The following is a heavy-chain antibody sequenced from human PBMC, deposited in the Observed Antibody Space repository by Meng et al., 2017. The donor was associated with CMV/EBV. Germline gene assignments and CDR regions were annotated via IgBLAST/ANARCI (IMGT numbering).Heavy chain of an antibody. CDR3: AKDSGGEGDMDV. CDR2: IRYDGSEK. J-gene: IGHJ6*02. CDR1: GFTFTNYG. Sequence: GESLKISCAASGFTFTNYGMHWVRQAPDKGLEWVAFIRYDGSEKYYGDSVEGRLTIFRDNSKNTVYLQMNRLRVDDTALYYSAKDSGGEGDMDVWGQGTTVTVSS. D-gene: IGHD3-10*01. V-gene: IGHV3-30*02.